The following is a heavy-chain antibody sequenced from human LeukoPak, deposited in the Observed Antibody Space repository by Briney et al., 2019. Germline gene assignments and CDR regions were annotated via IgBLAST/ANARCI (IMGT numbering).Heavy chain of an antibody. CDR3: ARDGKQLVRANYYYYGMDV. CDR1: GDSVSSNSAA. CDR2: TYYRSKWYN. Sequence: SQTLSLTCAISGDSVSSNSAAWNWIRQSPSRGLEWLGRTYYRSKWYNDYAVSVKSRITINPDTSKNQFSLQLNSVTPEDTAVYYCARDGKQLVRANYYYYGMDVWGQGTTVTVSS. J-gene: IGHJ6*02. D-gene: IGHD6-6*01. V-gene: IGHV6-1*01.